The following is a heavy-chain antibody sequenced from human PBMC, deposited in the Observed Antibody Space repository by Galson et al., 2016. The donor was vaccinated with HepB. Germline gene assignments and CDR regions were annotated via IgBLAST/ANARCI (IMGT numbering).Heavy chain of an antibody. CDR2: ISSSSSYI. J-gene: IGHJ6*02. D-gene: IGHD4-17*01. CDR1: GFTFSSYS. Sequence: SLRLSCAASGFTFSSYSMNWVRQAPGKGLEWVSSISSSSSYIYYADSVEGRFTISRDNAKNSLYLQMNSLRAEDTAVYYCARDFGDYFTPWYYYFGMDVWGQGTTVTVSS. V-gene: IGHV3-21*01. CDR3: ARDFGDYFTPWYYYFGMDV.